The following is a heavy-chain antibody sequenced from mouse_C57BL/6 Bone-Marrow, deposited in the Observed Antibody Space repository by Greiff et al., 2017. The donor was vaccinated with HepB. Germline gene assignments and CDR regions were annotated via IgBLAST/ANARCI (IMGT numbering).Heavy chain of an antibody. J-gene: IGHJ3*01. V-gene: IGHV5-12*01. CDR2: ISNGGGST. CDR1: GFTFSDYY. Sequence: EVKLVESGGGLVQPGGSLKLSCAASGFTFSDYYMYWVRQTPEKRLEWVAYISNGGGSTYYPDTVKGRFTISRDNAKNTLYLQMSRLKSEGTAMYYCARQELGGGFAYWGQGTLVTVSA. CDR3: ARQELGGGFAY. D-gene: IGHD4-1*01.